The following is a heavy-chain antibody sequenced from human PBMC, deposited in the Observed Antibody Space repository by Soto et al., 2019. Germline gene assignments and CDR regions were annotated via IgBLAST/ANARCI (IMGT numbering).Heavy chain of an antibody. D-gene: IGHD2-21*01. CDR2: TYYRSKWYT. CDR3: ARGIPDLYYYGMDV. J-gene: IGHJ6*02. CDR1: GDSVSRNSGA. Sequence: SQTLSLTCAISGDSVSRNSGAWNWIRQSPSRGLEWLGRTYYRSKWYTDYALSVKSRITINPETSKNQFSLQLNSVTPEDTAVYYCARGIPDLYYYGMDVWGQRTTVTVSS. V-gene: IGHV6-1*01.